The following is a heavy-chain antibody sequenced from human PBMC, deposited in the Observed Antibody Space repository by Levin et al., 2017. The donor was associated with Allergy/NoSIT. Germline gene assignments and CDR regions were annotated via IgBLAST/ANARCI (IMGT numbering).Heavy chain of an antibody. D-gene: IGHD5-18*01. CDR1: GYSFATYW. CDR3: ARLSPEYSYGSHFDY. CDR2: IDPSDSDT. Sequence: GESLKISCKGSGYSFATYWIGWVRQMPGKGLEWMGIIDPSDSDTRYSPSFQGQVTISADKSIYSAYLQWSRLKASDTAVYYCARLSPEYSYGSHFDYWGQGNLVTVSS. V-gene: IGHV5-51*01. J-gene: IGHJ4*02.